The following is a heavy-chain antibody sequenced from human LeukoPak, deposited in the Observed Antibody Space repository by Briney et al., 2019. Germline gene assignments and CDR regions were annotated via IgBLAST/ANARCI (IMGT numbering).Heavy chain of an antibody. J-gene: IGHJ6*02. Sequence: PGGPLRLSCAASGFTFSSYSMNWVRQAPGKGLEWVSYISSSSSTIYYADSVKGRFTISRDNAKNSLYLQMNSLRAEDTAVYYCAREGYYDILTGYPPYYYYYGMDVWGQGTTVTVSS. CDR3: AREGYYDILTGYPPYYYYYGMDV. CDR2: ISSSSSTI. V-gene: IGHV3-48*01. CDR1: GFTFSSYS. D-gene: IGHD3-9*01.